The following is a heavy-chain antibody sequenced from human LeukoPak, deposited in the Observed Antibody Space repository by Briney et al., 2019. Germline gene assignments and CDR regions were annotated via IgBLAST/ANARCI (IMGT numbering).Heavy chain of an antibody. D-gene: IGHD1-26*01. CDR3: ATSIVGLTYDEHFQH. V-gene: IGHV3-53*01. CDR2: IFNGGST. J-gene: IGHJ1*01. CDR1: GFAVSSNH. Sequence: GGSLRLSCAASGFAVSSNHMNWVRQAPGKGLEWVSVIFNGGSTYYADSVKGRFTISRDNSKNTLYLQMNSLRAEDTAVYYCATSIVGLTYDEHFQHWGQGTLVAVSS.